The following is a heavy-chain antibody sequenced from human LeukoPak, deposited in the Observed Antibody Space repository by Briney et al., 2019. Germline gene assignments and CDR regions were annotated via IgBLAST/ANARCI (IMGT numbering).Heavy chain of an antibody. D-gene: IGHD4-11*01. CDR1: GGSISSSSYY. CDR2: IYYSGST. J-gene: IGHJ4*02. CDR3: ASRYDYSNYIDY. Sequence: PSETLSLTCTVSGGSISSSSYYWGWIRQPPGKGLEWIGSIYYSGSTYYNPSLKSRVTISVDTSKNQFSLKLSSVTAADTAVYYCASRYDYSNYIDYWGQGTLVTVSS. V-gene: IGHV4-39*01.